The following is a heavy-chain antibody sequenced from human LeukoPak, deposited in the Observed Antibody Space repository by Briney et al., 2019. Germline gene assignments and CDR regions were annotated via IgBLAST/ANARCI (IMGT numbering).Heavy chain of an antibody. CDR3: ARERIGSGSYYSPLDY. CDR2: IYYSGST. CDR1: GGSISSYY. D-gene: IGHD1-26*01. Sequence: SETLSLTCTVSGGSISSYYWGWIRQPPGKGLEWIGSIYYSGSTYYNPSLKSRVTISVDTSKNQFSLKLSSVTAADTAVYYCARERIGSGSYYSPLDYWGQGTLVTVSS. V-gene: IGHV4-39*01. J-gene: IGHJ4*02.